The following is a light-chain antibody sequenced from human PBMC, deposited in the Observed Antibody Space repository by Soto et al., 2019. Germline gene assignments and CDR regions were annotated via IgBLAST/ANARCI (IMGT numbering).Light chain of an antibody. CDR1: QSISSW. CDR3: QQSFRTPFT. CDR2: DSS. V-gene: IGKV1-5*01. Sequence: DIQMTQSPSTLSASVGDRVTITCRASQSISSWLAWYQQKPGRAPKLLIYDSSSLESGVPPRFSGSGDGTDFTLTISSLQPEDFATYYCQQSFRTPFTFGAGTKVDIK. J-gene: IGKJ4*01.